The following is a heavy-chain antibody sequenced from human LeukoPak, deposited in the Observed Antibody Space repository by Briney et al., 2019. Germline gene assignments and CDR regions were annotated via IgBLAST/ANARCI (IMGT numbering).Heavy chain of an antibody. CDR3: ARFPDMWYFDWLGFDY. D-gene: IGHD3-9*01. Sequence: PSETLSLTCAVYGGSFSGYYWSWIRQPPGQGLGWIGEINDSGSTNYNPSLQSRVTISVDTSKNQFSLTRCSVTAADTAVYYCARFPDMWYFDWLGFDYWGEGTLVTVSS. CDR1: GGSFSGYY. J-gene: IGHJ4*02. V-gene: IGHV4-34*01. CDR2: INDSGST.